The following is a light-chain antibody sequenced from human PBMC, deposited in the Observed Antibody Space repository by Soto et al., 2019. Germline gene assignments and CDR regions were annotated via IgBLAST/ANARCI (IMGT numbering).Light chain of an antibody. CDR2: DAS. Sequence: DIQMTQSPSTLSASVGDRVTITCRASQSASTFLAWYQQKPGQAPKLLIYDASTLQSGVPSRFSASGSGTEFALTISGLQPDDFAVYYCHQYNRYAVTFGHGTKVDIK. J-gene: IGKJ1*01. CDR3: HQYNRYAVT. CDR1: QSASTF. V-gene: IGKV1-5*01.